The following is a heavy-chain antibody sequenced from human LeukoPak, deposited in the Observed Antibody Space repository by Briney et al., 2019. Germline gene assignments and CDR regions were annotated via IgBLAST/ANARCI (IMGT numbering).Heavy chain of an antibody. CDR3: TTAALRRRNDY. CDR1: GFTFSSYS. V-gene: IGHV3-15*07. J-gene: IGHJ4*02. CDR2: IKSKTDGGTT. Sequence: PGGSLRLSCAASGFTFSSYSMNWVRQAPGKGLEWVGRIKSKTDGGTTDYAAPVKGRFTISRDDSKNTLYLQMNSLKTEDTAVYYCTTAALRRRNDYWGQGTLVTVSS. D-gene: IGHD1-14*01.